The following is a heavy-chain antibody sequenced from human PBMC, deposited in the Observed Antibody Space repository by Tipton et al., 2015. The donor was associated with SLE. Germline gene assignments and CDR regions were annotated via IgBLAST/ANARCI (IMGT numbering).Heavy chain of an antibody. CDR2: ISYDGSTK. Sequence: RSLRLSCAASGFTFNSYAVHWVRQAPGKGLEWVAVISYDGSTKYYADSVKGRFTISRDNSKNTLYLQMNSLRAEDTAVYYCAKDLEITIFGVGNWGQGTLVTVSS. CDR3: AKDLEITIFGVGN. CDR1: GFTFNSYA. D-gene: IGHD3-3*01. V-gene: IGHV3-30*04. J-gene: IGHJ4*02.